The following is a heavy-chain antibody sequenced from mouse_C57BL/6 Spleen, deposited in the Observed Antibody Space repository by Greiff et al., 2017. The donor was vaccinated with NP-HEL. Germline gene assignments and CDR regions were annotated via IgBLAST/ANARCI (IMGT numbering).Heavy chain of an antibody. D-gene: IGHD4-1*01. CDR1: GYTFTSYW. V-gene: IGHV1-64*01. CDR2: IHPNSGST. Sequence: VQLQQPGAELVKPGASVKLSCKASGYTFTSYWMHWVKQRPGQGLEWIGMIHPNSGSTNYNEKFKSKATLTVDKSSSTAYMQLSSLTSEDSAVYYCAPLANWDWYFDVWGTGTTVTVSS. CDR3: APLANWDWYFDV. J-gene: IGHJ1*03.